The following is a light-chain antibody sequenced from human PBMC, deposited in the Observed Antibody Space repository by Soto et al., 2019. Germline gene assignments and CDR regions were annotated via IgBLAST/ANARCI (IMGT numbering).Light chain of an antibody. J-gene: IGKJ3*01. CDR3: QHRNHWPAIFT. V-gene: IGKV3-11*01. CDR1: QSVTRF. CDR2: DTS. Sequence: EIVLTQSPATLSLSPGERATLSCRASQSVTRFLAWFQQKPGQAPRLLIYDTSNRATGIPARFSGSGSGTDFTLTISSLEPLDFAVYYCQHRNHWPAIFTFGPGTRGDIK.